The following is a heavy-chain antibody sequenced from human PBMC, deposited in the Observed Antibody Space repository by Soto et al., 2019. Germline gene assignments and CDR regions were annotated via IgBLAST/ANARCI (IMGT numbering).Heavy chain of an antibody. J-gene: IGHJ4*02. CDR2: IIPILGIA. CDR1: GGTFSSYT. V-gene: IGHV1-69*02. D-gene: IGHD6-19*01. CDR3: ARVGSGWYYFDN. Sequence: SVKVSCKASGGTFSSYTISWVRQAPGQGLEWMGRIIPILGIANYAQKFQGRVTITADKSTSTAYMELSSLRSEDTAVYYCARVGSGWYYFDNWGQGTLVTVSS.